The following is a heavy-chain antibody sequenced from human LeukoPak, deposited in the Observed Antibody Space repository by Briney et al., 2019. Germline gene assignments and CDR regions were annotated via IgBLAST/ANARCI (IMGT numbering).Heavy chain of an antibody. CDR2: IYSGGST. V-gene: IGHV3-53*01. CDR1: GFTVSSNY. D-gene: IGHD5-24*01. J-gene: IGHJ4*02. CDR3: ARGDGYNSYYFDY. Sequence: GGSLRLSCAASGFTVSSNYMSWVRQAPGKGLEWVSVIYSGGSTYYADSVKGRFIISRDNSKNTLYLQMNSLRAEDTAVYYCARGDGYNSYYFDYWGQGTLVTVSS.